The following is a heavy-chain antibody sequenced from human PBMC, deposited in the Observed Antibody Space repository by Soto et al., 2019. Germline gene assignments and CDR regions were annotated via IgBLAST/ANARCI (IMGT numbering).Heavy chain of an antibody. Sequence: SETLSLTCTVSGGSISSYYWSWIRQPPGKGLEWIGYIYYSGSTNYNPSLKSRVAISVDTSKNQFSLKLSSVTAADTAVYYCARVKWELPNWFDPWGQGALVTVSS. D-gene: IGHD1-26*01. CDR3: ARVKWELPNWFDP. J-gene: IGHJ5*02. V-gene: IGHV4-59*01. CDR2: IYYSGST. CDR1: GGSISSYY.